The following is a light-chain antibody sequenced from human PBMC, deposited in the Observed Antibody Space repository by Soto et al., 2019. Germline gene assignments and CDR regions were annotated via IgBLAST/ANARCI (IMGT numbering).Light chain of an antibody. J-gene: IGKJ4*01. V-gene: IGKV3D-15*01. CDR2: GAS. CDR1: QSVSNN. Sequence: EIMLTQSPATLSVSPGERAALSCRASQSVSNNLAWYQQKPGQPPRLLIFGASTRATGIPARFSGSGSEAEFALTISTLQSEDFAVYYCQQYSVWPLTFGGGTKVEIK. CDR3: QQYSVWPLT.